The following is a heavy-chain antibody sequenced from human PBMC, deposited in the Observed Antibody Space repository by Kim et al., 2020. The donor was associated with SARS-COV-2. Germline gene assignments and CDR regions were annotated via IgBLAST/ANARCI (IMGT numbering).Heavy chain of an antibody. V-gene: IGHV3-11*06. CDR3: ARGGVRGSSGYYSVAY. CDR2: ISSSSSYT. J-gene: IGHJ4*02. D-gene: IGHD3-22*01. Sequence: GGSLRLSCAASGFTFSDYYMSWIRQAPGKGLEWVSYISSSSSYTNYADSVKGRFTISRDNAKNSLYLQMNSLRAEDTAVYYCARGGVRGSSGYYSVAYWGQGTLVTVSS. CDR1: GFTFSDYY.